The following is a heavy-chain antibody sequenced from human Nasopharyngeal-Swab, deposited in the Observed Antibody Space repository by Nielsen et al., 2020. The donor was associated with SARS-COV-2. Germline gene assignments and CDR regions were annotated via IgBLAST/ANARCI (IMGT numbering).Heavy chain of an antibody. V-gene: IGHV5-10-1*01. CDR1: GYSFNSYW. Sequence: GESLKISCKCSGYSFNSYWISWVRQMPGKGLEWMGRIDPSDSYTNYSPSFQGHVTISADKSISTAYLQWSSLKASDTAMYYCARQYSSRIDYWGQGTLVTVSS. CDR2: IDPSDSYT. J-gene: IGHJ4*02. D-gene: IGHD6-13*01. CDR3: ARQYSSRIDY.